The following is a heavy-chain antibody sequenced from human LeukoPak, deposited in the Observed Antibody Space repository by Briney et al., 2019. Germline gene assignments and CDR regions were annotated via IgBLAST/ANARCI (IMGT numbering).Heavy chain of an antibody. CDR3: VPLRDYGGNSDALDL. CDR1: GFTVSSNY. Sequence: GGSLRLSCAASGFTVSSNYMSWVRQAPGKGLEWVSVIYSGGSTYPADSMKGRFTISRDNAKNTLSLQMNSLRAEDTAVYYCVPLRDYGGNSDALDLWAQETMVTVSS. D-gene: IGHD4-23*01. J-gene: IGHJ3*01. V-gene: IGHV3-53*01. CDR2: IYSGGST.